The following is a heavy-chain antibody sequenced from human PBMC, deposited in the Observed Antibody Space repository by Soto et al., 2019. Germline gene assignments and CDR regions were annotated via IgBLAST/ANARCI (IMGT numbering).Heavy chain of an antibody. CDR2: ISSSSSYI. CDR3: ARESELRFLECLWVYGMDV. J-gene: IGHJ6*02. CDR1: GFTFSSYS. D-gene: IGHD3-3*01. Sequence: EVQLVESGGGLVKPGGSLRLSCAASGFTFSSYSMNWVRQAPGKGLEWVSSISSSSSYIYYADSVKGRFTISRDNAKNSLYLQMNSLRAEDTAVYYCARESELRFLECLWVYGMDVWGQGTTVTVSS. V-gene: IGHV3-21*01.